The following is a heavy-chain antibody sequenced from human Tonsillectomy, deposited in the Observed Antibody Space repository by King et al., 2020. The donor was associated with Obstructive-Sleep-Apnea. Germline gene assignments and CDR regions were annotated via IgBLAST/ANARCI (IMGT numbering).Heavy chain of an antibody. CDR1: GFTVSNNY. CDR2: VYSGDST. J-gene: IGHJ4*02. Sequence: VQLVESGGGLVQPGGSLRLSCAASGFTVSNNYMSWVRRAPGKRLEWVSVVYSGDSTYYADSVKGRFTISRHISENTLYLQMNSLTPEDTAMYYCARHXSXXSXXYXXXIXXWGQGTLVTVSS. V-gene: IGHV3-53*04. CDR3: ARHXSXXSXXYXXXIXX.